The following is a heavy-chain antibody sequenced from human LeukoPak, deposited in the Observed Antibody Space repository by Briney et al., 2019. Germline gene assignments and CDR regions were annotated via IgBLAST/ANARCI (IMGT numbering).Heavy chain of an antibody. Sequence: PGGSLRLSCVASGFTFSSYSMNWVRQAPGKGLEWIGEINHSGSTNYNSSLKSRITISVDTSKNQFSLKLSSVTAADTAVYYCARGNYDFWSGYYTSGYGMDVWGQGTTVTVSS. CDR1: GFTFSSYS. D-gene: IGHD3-3*01. CDR2: INHSGST. V-gene: IGHV4-34*01. CDR3: ARGNYDFWSGYYTSGYGMDV. J-gene: IGHJ6*02.